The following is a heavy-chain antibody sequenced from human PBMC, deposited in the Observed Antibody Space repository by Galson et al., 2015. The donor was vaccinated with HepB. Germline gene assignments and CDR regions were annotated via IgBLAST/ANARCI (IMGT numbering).Heavy chain of an antibody. CDR1: GFAFDTHA. CDR2: ISGNGDST. J-gene: IGHJ5*01. V-gene: IGHV3-23*01. D-gene: IGHD5-18*01. Sequence: SLRLSCAASGFAFDTHAMSWVRQAPGRGLEWISGISGNGDSTFYTDSVKGRFTVSRDHYNNMLYLQRNSLIAEDAGLYFCAKGYGLFDSWGQGILVTVSS. CDR3: AKGYGLFDS.